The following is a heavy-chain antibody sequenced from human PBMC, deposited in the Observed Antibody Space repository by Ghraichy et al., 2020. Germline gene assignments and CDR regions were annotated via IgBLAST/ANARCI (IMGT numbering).Heavy chain of an antibody. D-gene: IGHD3-3*01. V-gene: IGHV1-18*01. Sequence: ASVKVSCKASGYTFTSYGISWVRQAPGQGLEWMGWISAYNGNTNYAQQLQGRVTMTTDTSTSPAYMELRSLRSDDTAVYYCARDLVEYYDFWSGPNKDDAFDIWGQGTMVTVSS. CDR1: GYTFTSYG. CDR3: ARDLVEYYDFWSGPNKDDAFDI. J-gene: IGHJ3*02. CDR2: ISAYNGNT.